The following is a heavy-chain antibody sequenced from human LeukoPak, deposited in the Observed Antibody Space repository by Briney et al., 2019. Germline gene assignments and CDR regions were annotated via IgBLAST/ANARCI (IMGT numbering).Heavy chain of an antibody. D-gene: IGHD5-18*01. V-gene: IGHV1-8*01. J-gene: IGHJ6*02. CDR1: GYTFTSYD. CDR3: ARGGYSYGYHYYYGMDV. Sequence: ASVKVSCKASGYTFTSYDINWVRQATGQGLERMGWMNPNSGNTGYAQKVQGRVTMTRNTSIGTAYMELSSLRSEDTAVYYCARGGYSYGYHYYYGMDVWGQGTTVTVSS. CDR2: MNPNSGNT.